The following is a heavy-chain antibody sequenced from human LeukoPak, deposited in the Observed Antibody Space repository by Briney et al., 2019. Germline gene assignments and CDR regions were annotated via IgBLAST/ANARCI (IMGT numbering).Heavy chain of an antibody. J-gene: IGHJ6*02. D-gene: IGHD2-21*02. CDR2: INTDGSSR. CDR1: GFTFSSYW. Sequence: GGSLRLSCAASGFTFSSYWMHWVRQAPGKGLVWVSHINTDGSSRSYADSVKGRFTISRDNAKDTLYLQMNSLRAEDTAVYYCARGDCGGDCYPRYYGMDVWGQGTTVTVSS. V-gene: IGHV3-74*01. CDR3: ARGDCGGDCYPRYYGMDV.